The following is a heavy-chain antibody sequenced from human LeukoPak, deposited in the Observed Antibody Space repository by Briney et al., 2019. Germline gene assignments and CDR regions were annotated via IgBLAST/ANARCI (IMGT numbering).Heavy chain of an antibody. CDR3: AKDAVAGSHYYYYYGMDV. CDR2: ISYDGTNK. CDR1: GFTFSSYG. J-gene: IGHJ6*02. V-gene: IGHV3-30*18. D-gene: IGHD2-15*01. Sequence: GGSLRLSCAASGFTFSSYGMHWVRQAPGKGLEWVAVISYDGTNKYYADSVKGRFTISRDNSKNTLYLQMNSLRAEDTAVYSCAKDAVAGSHYYYYYGMDVWGQGTTVTVSS.